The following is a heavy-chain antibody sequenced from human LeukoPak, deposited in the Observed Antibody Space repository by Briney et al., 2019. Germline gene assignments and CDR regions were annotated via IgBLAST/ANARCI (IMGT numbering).Heavy chain of an antibody. CDR3: ARLWSSGTTPIDY. Sequence: SETLSLTCTGSGGSISSDDKYWSWIRQPPGKGLEWIGNIYHSGSTNYNPSLKSRVTISVDRSKNQFSLKVNSVTAADTAVYYCARLWSSGTTPIDYWGQGTLVTVSS. CDR1: GGSISSDDKY. D-gene: IGHD3-10*01. CDR2: IYHSGST. V-gene: IGHV4-30-2*01. J-gene: IGHJ4*02.